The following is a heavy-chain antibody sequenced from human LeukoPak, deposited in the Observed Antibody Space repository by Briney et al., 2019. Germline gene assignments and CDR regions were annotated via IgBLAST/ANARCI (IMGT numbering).Heavy chain of an antibody. V-gene: IGHV3-23*01. CDR1: GITLSSYA. CDR2: ISGSGAYT. Sequence: GGSLRLSCAASGITLSSYAMSWVRQAPGKGLGWVSGISGSGAYTYYSDSVKGRFTISRDNSKNTLYLQMNSLRAEDTAVYYCAKGASSGWLLYWFDPWGQGTLVTVSS. J-gene: IGHJ5*02. D-gene: IGHD6-19*01. CDR3: AKGASSGWLLYWFDP.